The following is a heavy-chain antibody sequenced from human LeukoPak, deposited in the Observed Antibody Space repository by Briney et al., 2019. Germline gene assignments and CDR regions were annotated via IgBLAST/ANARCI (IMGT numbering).Heavy chain of an antibody. CDR3: AISGSLANYNYYGMDV. D-gene: IGHD3-10*01. CDR2: FDPEDGET. J-gene: IGHJ6*02. V-gene: IGHV1-24*01. CDR1: GYTLTELS. Sequence: GASVKVSCKVSGYTLTELSMHWVRQAPGKGLEWMGGFDPEDGETIYAQKFQGRVTMTEDTSTDTAYMELSSLRSEDTAVYYCAISGSLANYNYYGMDVWGQGTTVTVSS.